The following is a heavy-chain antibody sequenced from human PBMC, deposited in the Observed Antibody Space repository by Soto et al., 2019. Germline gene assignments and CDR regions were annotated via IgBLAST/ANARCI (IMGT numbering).Heavy chain of an antibody. CDR2: ISAYNGYT. J-gene: IGHJ5*02. V-gene: IGHV1-18*01. Sequence: QVQLVQSGAEVKKHGASVKVSCRASGYTFPSYGFTWVRQAPGQGLEWMGWISAYNGYTDYGQKLPGRVTMTTDTSTSPACMELRSLSSDATAVYYCAGDDSSGPGRFDPWGQGTLVTVSS. D-gene: IGHD3-22*01. CDR1: GYTFPSYG. CDR3: AGDDSSGPGRFDP.